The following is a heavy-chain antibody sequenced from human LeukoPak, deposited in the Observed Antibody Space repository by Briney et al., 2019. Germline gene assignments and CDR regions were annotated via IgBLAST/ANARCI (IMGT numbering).Heavy chain of an antibody. CDR1: GFTFSSYA. Sequence: GGSLRLSCAASGFTFSSYAMSWVRQAPGKGLEWVSAISGSGGSTYYADSVKGRFTISRDNSKNTLYLQMNSLRAEDTAVYYCARDGRTYYYGSGSYYQYYFDYWGQGTLVTVSS. CDR3: ARDGRTYYYGSGSYYQYYFDY. J-gene: IGHJ4*02. CDR2: ISGSGGST. V-gene: IGHV3-23*01. D-gene: IGHD3-10*01.